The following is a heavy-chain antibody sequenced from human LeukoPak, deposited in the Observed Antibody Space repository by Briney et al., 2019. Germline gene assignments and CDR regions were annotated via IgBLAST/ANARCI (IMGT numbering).Heavy chain of an antibody. Sequence: GGSLRLSCAASGFTLSSYAMSWVRQAPGKGLEWVSATSSSDAGTYYAESVRGRFTISRDNAKNSLYLQMNSLRAEDTGVYYCARCGDGLPCDFDYWGQGTLVTVSS. V-gene: IGHV3-23*01. J-gene: IGHJ4*02. D-gene: IGHD3-10*01. CDR1: GFTLSSYA. CDR3: ARCGDGLPCDFDY. CDR2: TSSSDAGT.